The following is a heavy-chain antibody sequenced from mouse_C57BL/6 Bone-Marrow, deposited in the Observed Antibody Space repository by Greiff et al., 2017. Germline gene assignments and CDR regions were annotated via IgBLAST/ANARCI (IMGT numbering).Heavy chain of an antibody. CDR1: GYAFSSSW. V-gene: IGHV1-82*01. CDR2: IFPGDGVT. J-gene: IGHJ2*01. CDR3: ARDPDY. Sequence: VQLKESGAELVKPGASVKISCKASGYAFSSSWMNWVKQRPGKGLEWFGRIFPGDGVTNYNGKFKGEATLTADTSASTAYMQLSSLTSEDSAVYFCARDPDYWGQGTTLTVSS.